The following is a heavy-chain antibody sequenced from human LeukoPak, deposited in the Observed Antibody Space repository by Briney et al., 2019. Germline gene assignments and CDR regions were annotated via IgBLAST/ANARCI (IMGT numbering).Heavy chain of an antibody. D-gene: IGHD6-13*01. CDR1: GYTFTDYY. Sequence: GATVKISCKVSGYTFTDYYMHWVQQAPGKGLEWMGLDDPEDGETIYAEKFQGRVTITADTSTDTAYMELSSLRSEDTAVYYCATFQQQLVLDWFDPWGQGTLVTVSS. V-gene: IGHV1-69-2*01. CDR3: ATFQQQLVLDWFDP. CDR2: DDPEDGET. J-gene: IGHJ5*02.